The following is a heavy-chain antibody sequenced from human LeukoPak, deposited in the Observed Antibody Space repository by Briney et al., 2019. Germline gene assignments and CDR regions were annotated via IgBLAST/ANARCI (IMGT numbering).Heavy chain of an antibody. D-gene: IGHD1-1*01. J-gene: IGHJ4*02. CDR3: AKSIGGTSRKYYFDY. CDR2: ISYDGSNK. V-gene: IGHV3-30*18. CDR1: GFTFSSYG. Sequence: GGSLRLSCAASGFTFSSYGMHWVRQAPGKGLEWVAVISYDGSNKYYADSVKGRFTISRDNSKNTLYLQMNSLRAEDTAVYYCAKSIGGTSRKYYFDYWGQGTLVTVSS.